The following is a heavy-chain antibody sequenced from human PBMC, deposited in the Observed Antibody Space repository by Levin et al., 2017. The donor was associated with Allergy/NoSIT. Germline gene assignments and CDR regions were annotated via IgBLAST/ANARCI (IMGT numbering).Heavy chain of an antibody. CDR1: GGSFSAYF. CDR2: ITHSGST. CDR3: ARGVSIPAAVVRYGMDV. V-gene: IGHV4-34*01. D-gene: IGHD2-2*01. Sequence: ESLKISCAVSGGSFSAYFWTWIRQSPGKGLEWIGEITHSGSTNYNPSLKSRVTLSVDTSKSQFSLKLTSVTAADTAVYYCARGVSIPAAVVRYGMDVWGQGTTVTVSS. J-gene: IGHJ6*02.